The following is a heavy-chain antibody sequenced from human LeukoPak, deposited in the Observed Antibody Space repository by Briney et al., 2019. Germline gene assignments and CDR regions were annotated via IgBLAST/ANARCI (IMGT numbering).Heavy chain of an antibody. CDR2: RYHRGST. D-gene: IGHD3-22*01. CDR1: GYSISSGYY. J-gene: IGHJ4*02. V-gene: IGHV4-38-2*02. CDR3: AQSDSGGYYSTY. Sequence: SETLSLTCTISGYSISSGYYWGWIRQPPGKGLEWIGSRYHRGSTYYNPSLKSRVTISVDTSKNQFSLNLTSVTAADTAAYYCAQSDSGGYYSTYWGQGTLVTVSS.